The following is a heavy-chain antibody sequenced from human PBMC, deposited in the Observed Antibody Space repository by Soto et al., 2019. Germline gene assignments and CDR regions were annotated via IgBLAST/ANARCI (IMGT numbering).Heavy chain of an antibody. CDR2: IYYSGST. Sequence: LSLTCTVSGGSISSYYWSWIRQPPGKGLEWIGYIYYSGSTNYNPSLKSRVTISVDTSKNQFSLKLSSVTAADTAVYYCARDGSTVTPYYYGMDVWGQGTTVTVSS. J-gene: IGHJ6*02. CDR3: ARDGSTVTPYYYGMDV. CDR1: GGSISSYY. V-gene: IGHV4-59*01. D-gene: IGHD4-17*01.